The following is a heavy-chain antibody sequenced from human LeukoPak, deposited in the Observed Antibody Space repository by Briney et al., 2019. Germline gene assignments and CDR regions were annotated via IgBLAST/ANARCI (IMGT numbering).Heavy chain of an antibody. D-gene: IGHD5-12*01. CDR1: GGSISSYY. V-gene: IGHV4-39*01. Sequence: KPSETLSLTCTVSGGSISSYYWSWIRQPPGKGLEWIGSIYYSGSTYYNPSLKSRVTISVDTSKNQFSLKLSSVTAADTAVYYCARVRSGWGVATGEFDYWGQGTLVTVSS. CDR3: ARVRSGWGVATGEFDY. J-gene: IGHJ4*02. CDR2: IYYSGST.